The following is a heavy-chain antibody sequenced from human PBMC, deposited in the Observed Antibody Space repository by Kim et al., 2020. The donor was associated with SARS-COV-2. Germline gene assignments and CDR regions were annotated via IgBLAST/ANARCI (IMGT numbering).Heavy chain of an antibody. CDR3: AVGYYDSSGYPLDY. V-gene: IGHV3-33*05. Sequence: GGSLRLSCAASGFTFSSYGMHWVRQAPGKGLEWVAVISYDGSNKYYADSVKGRFTISRDNSKNTLYLQMNSLRAEDTAVYYCAVGYYDSSGYPLDYWGQGTLVTVSS. CDR2: ISYDGSNK. J-gene: IGHJ4*02. CDR1: GFTFSSYG. D-gene: IGHD3-22*01.